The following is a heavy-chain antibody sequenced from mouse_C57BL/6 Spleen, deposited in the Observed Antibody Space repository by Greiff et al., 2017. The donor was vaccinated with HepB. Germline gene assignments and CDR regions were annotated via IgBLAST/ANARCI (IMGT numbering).Heavy chain of an antibody. D-gene: IGHD2-2*01. V-gene: IGHV10-3*01. CDR3: VRGGTMVTTRIFAY. CDR1: GFTFNTYA. Sequence: EVQGVESGGGLVQPKGSLKLSCAASGFTFNTYAMHWVRQAPGKGLEWVARIRSKSSNYATYYADSVKDRFTISRDDSQSMLYLQMNNLKTEDTAMYYCVRGGTMVTTRIFAYWGQGTLVTVSA. CDR2: IRSKSSNYAT. J-gene: IGHJ3*01.